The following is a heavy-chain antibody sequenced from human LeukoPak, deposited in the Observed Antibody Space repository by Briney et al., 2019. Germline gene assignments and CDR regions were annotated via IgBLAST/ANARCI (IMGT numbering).Heavy chain of an antibody. V-gene: IGHV3-30-3*01. Sequence: GGSLRLSCVASGFTFSHFSLHWVRQAPGEGLEWLTLILYDGSEKYYTDSVRGRFTISRDDSEDTLYLQMNSLRPEDTAIYYCARDGLTGRTDGTLDHWGQGTLVTVSS. D-gene: IGHD1-1*01. CDR3: ARDGLTGRTDGTLDH. CDR2: ILYDGSEK. CDR1: GFTFSHFS. J-gene: IGHJ4*02.